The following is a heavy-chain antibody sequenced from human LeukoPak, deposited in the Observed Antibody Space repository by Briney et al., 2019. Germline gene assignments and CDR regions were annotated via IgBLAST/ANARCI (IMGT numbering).Heavy chain of an antibody. Sequence: PSETLSLTCAVSGGSISSSNWWSWVRQPPGKGLEWIGEIYHSGSSNYNPSLKSRVTISLDKSRNQFSLKLSSVTAADTAVYYCARTPFYYYGTDVWGQGTTVTVSS. CDR3: ARTPFYYYGTDV. CDR1: GGSISSSNW. CDR2: IYHSGSS. J-gene: IGHJ6*02. V-gene: IGHV4-4*02.